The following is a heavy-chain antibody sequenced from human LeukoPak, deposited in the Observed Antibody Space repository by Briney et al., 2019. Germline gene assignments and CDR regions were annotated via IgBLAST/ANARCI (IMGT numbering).Heavy chain of an antibody. V-gene: IGHV3-11*01. D-gene: IGHD6-13*01. Sequence: PGGSLRLSCAASGFTFSDYYMSWIRQAPGKGLEWVSYISSSGSTIYYADSVKGRFTISRDNTKNSLYLQMNSLRAEDTAVYYCARAHSAAGTGYYYGMDVWGQGTTVTVSS. CDR3: ARAHSAAGTGYYYGMDV. CDR2: ISSSGSTI. CDR1: GFTFSDYY. J-gene: IGHJ6*02.